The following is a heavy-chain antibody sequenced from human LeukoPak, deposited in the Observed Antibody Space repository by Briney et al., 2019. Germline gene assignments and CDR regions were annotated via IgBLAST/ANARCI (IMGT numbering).Heavy chain of an antibody. Sequence: SQTLSLTCAISGDSVSSNSAAWDWISQSPSRGLEWLGRTYYRSKRFYDYAVSVKSRITINPDTYKNQFSLLLSSVTPEDTAVYYCTRDSGLGNDAFDVWGQGTMVTVSS. J-gene: IGHJ3*01. V-gene: IGHV6-1*01. CDR2: TYYRSKRFY. CDR3: TRDSGLGNDAFDV. CDR1: GDSVSSNSAA. D-gene: IGHD3-10*01.